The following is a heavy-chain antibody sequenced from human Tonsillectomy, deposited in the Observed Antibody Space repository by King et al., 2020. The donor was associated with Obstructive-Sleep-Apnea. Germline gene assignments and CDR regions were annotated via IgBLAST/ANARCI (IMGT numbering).Heavy chain of an antibody. CDR3: ASYPTYYYDSSGYYRLN. V-gene: IGHV4-59*01. J-gene: IGHJ4*02. CDR1: GASFSNYY. CDR2: IYVSGIT. Sequence: QLQESGPGLVKPSETLSLTCTVSGASFSNYYWSWIRQPPGKGLEWIGYIYVSGITDYNPSLKGRVTFSVDTSKNQFSLTLNSVTAADTAVYYCASYPTYYYDSSGYYRLNWGQGTLVTVSS. D-gene: IGHD3-22*01.